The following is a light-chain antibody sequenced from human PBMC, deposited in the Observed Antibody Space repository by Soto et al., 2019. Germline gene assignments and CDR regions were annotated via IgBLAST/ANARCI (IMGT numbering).Light chain of an antibody. Sequence: EIVLTQSPGTLSVSPGERATLSCRASQSVTSTYLAWFQQRPDQSPRLLIYGASSRATGIPDMFIGSGSGTVFTLTINRLEPEDFAVYYSLYYGRSPRPFGQGTKVDIK. J-gene: IGKJ1*01. CDR1: QSVTSTY. V-gene: IGKV3-20*01. CDR3: LYYGRSPRP. CDR2: GAS.